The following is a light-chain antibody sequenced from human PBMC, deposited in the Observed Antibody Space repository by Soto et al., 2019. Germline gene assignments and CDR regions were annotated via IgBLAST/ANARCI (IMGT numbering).Light chain of an antibody. J-gene: IGKJ5*01. CDR1: QSVRSGY. V-gene: IGKV3-20*01. Sequence: EIVMTQSPATLSVSPGGRATLSCRASQSVRSGYLAWYQQKPGQAPRLLIYRTSTRATGIPDRFSGSGSGTDFTLTISRLEPEDFAVYYCQQFGSSVTFGQGTRLEIK. CDR3: QQFGSSVT. CDR2: RTS.